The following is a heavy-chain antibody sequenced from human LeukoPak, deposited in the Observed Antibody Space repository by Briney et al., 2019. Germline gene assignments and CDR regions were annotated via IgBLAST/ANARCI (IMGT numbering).Heavy chain of an antibody. D-gene: IGHD3/OR15-3a*01. CDR1: GFNFSSYA. V-gene: IGHV3-30*04. J-gene: IGHJ6*04. CDR2: ISYDGSNK. Sequence: GRSLRHSRAASGFNFSSYAMHWVRQAPGKGLEWVAVISYDGSNKYYADSVKGRFTISRDNSKNTLYLQMNSLRAEDTAVYYCARPLGRDYYYGMDVWGKGTTVTVSS. CDR3: ARPLGRDYYYGMDV.